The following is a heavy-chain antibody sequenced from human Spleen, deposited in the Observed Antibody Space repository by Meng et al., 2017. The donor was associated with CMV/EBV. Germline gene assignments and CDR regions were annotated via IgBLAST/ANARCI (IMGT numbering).Heavy chain of an antibody. CDR3: AKGNSFYDSSGYPDF. Sequence: GESLKISCAASGFTFSSFAMIWVRQSPGKGLEWVSSISATGVTTSSAGAVEGRSTISRDNSKNTLFLQMTGLRAEDTALYFCAKGNSFYDSSGYPDFWGQGALVTVSS. J-gene: IGHJ4*02. CDR2: ISATGVTT. CDR1: GFTFSSFA. V-gene: IGHV3-23*01. D-gene: IGHD3-22*01.